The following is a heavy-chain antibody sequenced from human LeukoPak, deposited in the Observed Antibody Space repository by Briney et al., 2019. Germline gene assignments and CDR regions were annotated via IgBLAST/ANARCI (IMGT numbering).Heavy chain of an antibody. Sequence: SETLSLTCAVYGGSFSGYYWSWIRQPPGKGLEWIGEINHSGSTNYNPSLKSRVTISVDTSKNQFSLKLSSVTAADTAVYYCARGRYRYSYRDGLDYWGQGTLVTVSS. D-gene: IGHD5-18*01. CDR1: GGSFSGYY. J-gene: IGHJ4*02. CDR2: INHSGST. CDR3: ARGRYRYSYRDGLDY. V-gene: IGHV4-34*01.